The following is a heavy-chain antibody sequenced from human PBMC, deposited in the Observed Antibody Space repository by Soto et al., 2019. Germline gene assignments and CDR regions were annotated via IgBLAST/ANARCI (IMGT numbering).Heavy chain of an antibody. Sequence: GGSLRLSCAVSGFTFNTYTMNWVRQAPGKGLEWVSYISPRSGAIYYADSVKGRFTISTDNAKNSLFLQMNSLRDEDTAAYYCARDHRYAFDYWGQGILVTVSS. CDR3: ARDHRYAFDY. J-gene: IGHJ4*02. V-gene: IGHV3-48*02. CDR1: GFTFNTYT. CDR2: ISPRSGAI. D-gene: IGHD3-16*02.